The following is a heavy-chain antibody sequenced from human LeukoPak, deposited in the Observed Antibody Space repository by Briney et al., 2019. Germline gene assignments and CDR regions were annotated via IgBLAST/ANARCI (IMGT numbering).Heavy chain of an antibody. CDR1: GFTFSSYG. CDR2: ISYDGSNK. V-gene: IGHV3-30*18. J-gene: IGHJ6*02. Sequence: PGGSLRLSCAASGFTFSSYGMHWVRQAPGKGLEWVAVISYDGSNKYYADSVKGRFTTSRDNSKNTLYLQMNSLRAEDTAVYYCAKDQARYGMDVWGQGTTVTVSS. CDR3: AKDQARYGMDV.